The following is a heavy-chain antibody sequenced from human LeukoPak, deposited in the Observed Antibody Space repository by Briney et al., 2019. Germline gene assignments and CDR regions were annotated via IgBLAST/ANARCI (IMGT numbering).Heavy chain of an antibody. CDR2: IYHSGST. J-gene: IGHJ5*02. Sequence: SETLSLTCTVSGYSISSGYYWGWIRQPPGKGLEWIGSIYHSGSTYYNPSLKSRVTISVDTSKNQFSLKLSSVTAADTAAYYCARGTPSHSSQYNWFDPWGQGTLSPSPQ. CDR3: ARGTPSHSSQYNWFDP. V-gene: IGHV4-38-2*02. CDR1: GYSISSGYY. D-gene: IGHD6-13*01.